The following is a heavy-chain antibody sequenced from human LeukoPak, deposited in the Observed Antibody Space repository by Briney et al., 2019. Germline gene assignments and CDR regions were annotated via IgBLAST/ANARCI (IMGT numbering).Heavy chain of an antibody. Sequence: GGSLRLSCAASGCTFSSYAMHWVRQAPGKGLEWVAVISYDGSNKYYADSVKGRFTISRDNSKNTLYLQMNSLRAEDTAVYYCARDLRDGGCSSTRCYYYGMDVWGQGTTVTVSS. CDR1: GCTFSSYA. CDR2: ISYDGSNK. D-gene: IGHD2-2*01. CDR3: ARDLRDGGCSSTRCYYYGMDV. J-gene: IGHJ6*02. V-gene: IGHV3-30-3*01.